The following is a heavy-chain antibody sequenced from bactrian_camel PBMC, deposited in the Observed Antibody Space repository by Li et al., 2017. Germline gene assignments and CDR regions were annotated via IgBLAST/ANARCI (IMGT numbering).Heavy chain of an antibody. CDR2: IDRAGSP. V-gene: IGHV3S53*01. Sequence: HVQLVESGGGSVQAGGSLRLSCAASGYSVRQGYMAWFRQAPRKEREGVAAIDRAGSPTYTYSVKDRFTISKDNVKNVPYLQMNSLEPEDTAMYYCAADYVNLQLARSYNYWGQGTQVTVS. D-gene: IGHD7*01. J-gene: IGHJ4*01. CDR1: GYSVRQGY. CDR3: AADYVNLQLARSYNY.